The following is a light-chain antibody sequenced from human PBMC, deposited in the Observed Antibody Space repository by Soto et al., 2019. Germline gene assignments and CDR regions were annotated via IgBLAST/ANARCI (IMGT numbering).Light chain of an antibody. CDR2: DAS. CDR1: QSISNW. J-gene: IGKJ1*01. Sequence: DIQMTQSPSTLSASVGDRVTITCRASQSISNWLAGYQQRPGKSPNLLIFDASKLQSGVPSQFSGSGSGTDFTLTISSLQPDDVATYYCQQFNCYSRVFGQGTKVEIE. CDR3: QQFNCYSRV. V-gene: IGKV1-5*01.